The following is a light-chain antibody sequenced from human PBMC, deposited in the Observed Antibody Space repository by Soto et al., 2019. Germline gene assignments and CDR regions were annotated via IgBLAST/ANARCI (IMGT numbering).Light chain of an antibody. V-gene: IGKV3-20*01. J-gene: IGKJ3*01. CDR3: QQYGTSPFT. CDR1: QSVSSSY. Sequence: EIVLTQSPGTLSLSPGERATLSCRASQSVSSSYLAWYQQKPGQAPRLLIHDTSSRATGIPDRFSGSGSGKDFTLTISRLEPKDFAVYSCQQYGTSPFTFGPGTKGNIK. CDR2: DTS.